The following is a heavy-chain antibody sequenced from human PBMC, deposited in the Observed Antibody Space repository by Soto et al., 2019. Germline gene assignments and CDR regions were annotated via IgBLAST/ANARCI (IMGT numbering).Heavy chain of an antibody. CDR1: GGTFSSYA. V-gene: IGHV1-69*13. Sequence: SVKVSCKASGGTFSSYAISWVRQAPGQGLEWMGGIIPIFGTANYAQKFQGRVTITADESTSTAYMELSSLRSEDTAVYYCARSHQTHLAYCGDDCYSAGLREVYFDYWG. J-gene: IGHJ4*01. CDR2: IIPIFGTA. D-gene: IGHD2-21*02. CDR3: ARSHQTHLAYCGDDCYSAGLREVYFDY.